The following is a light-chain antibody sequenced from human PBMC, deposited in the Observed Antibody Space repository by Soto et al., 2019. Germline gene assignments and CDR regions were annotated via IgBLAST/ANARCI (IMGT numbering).Light chain of an antibody. V-gene: IGKV3-11*01. CDR2: DAS. J-gene: IGKJ2*01. Sequence: EIVLTQSPATLSLSPGERATLSCRASQSVSIYLAWYQQKPGQAPRLLIYDASNRATGIPAKFSGSGSGTDFTLTISRLEPEDFAVYYCQQYGISPDTFGQGTKLEIK. CDR3: QQYGISPDT. CDR1: QSVSIY.